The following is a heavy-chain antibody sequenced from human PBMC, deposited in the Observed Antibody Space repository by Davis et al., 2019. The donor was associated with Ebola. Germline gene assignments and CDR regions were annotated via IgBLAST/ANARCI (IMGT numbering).Heavy chain of an antibody. CDR2: IYYSGST. CDR1: GGSISSSSYY. V-gene: IGHV4-39*01. J-gene: IGHJ4*02. Sequence: MPSETLSLTCSVSGGSISSSSYYWGWIRQPPGKGLEWIGSIYYSGSTYYNPSLKSRVTISVDTSKNQFSLKLTSVTAADTSVYYCARQTDNWNDFDYWGQGILVTVSS. CDR3: ARQTDNWNDFDY. D-gene: IGHD1-20*01.